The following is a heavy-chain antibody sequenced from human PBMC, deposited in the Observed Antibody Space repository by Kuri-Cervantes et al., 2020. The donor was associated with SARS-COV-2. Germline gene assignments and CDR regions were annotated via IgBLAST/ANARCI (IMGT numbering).Heavy chain of an antibody. CDR2: INPSGGST. Sequence: ASVKVSCKASGYTFTSYYMHWVRQAPGQGLEWMGIINPSGGSTSYAQKFQGRVTMTRDTSTSTVYMELSSLRSEDTAVYYCARFRVQLERRHPLSWFDPWGQGTLVTVSS. V-gene: IGHV1-46*01. CDR3: ARFRVQLERRHPLSWFDP. CDR1: GYTFTSYY. J-gene: IGHJ5*02. D-gene: IGHD1-1*01.